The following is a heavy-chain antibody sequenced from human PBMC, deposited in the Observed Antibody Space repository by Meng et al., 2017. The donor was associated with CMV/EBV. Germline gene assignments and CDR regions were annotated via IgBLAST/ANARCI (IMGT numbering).Heavy chain of an antibody. CDR1: GFTFSSYA. CDR3: APGWFDP. J-gene: IGHJ5*02. Sequence: VWLGESGRGVVQSGKSLGLSCGASGFTFSSYATHWVRQAPGKGLEWVAVISYDGSNKYYADSVKGRFTISRDNSKNTLYLQMNSLRAEDTAVYYCAPGWFDPWGQGTLVTVSS. V-gene: IGHV3-30-3*01. CDR2: ISYDGSNK.